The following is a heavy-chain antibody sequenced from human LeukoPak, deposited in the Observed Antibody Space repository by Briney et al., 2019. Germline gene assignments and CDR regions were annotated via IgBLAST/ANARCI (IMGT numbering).Heavy chain of an antibody. J-gene: IGHJ6*02. Sequence: GESLKISCKCSGYSFTSYWICWVRQIPGKVLEWMGIIYPGDSDTRYSPSFQGQVTISADKSISTAYLQWSSLKASDTAMYYCARLPFSSTQNYYYYGMDVWGQGTTVTVSS. V-gene: IGHV5-51*01. CDR1: GYSFTSYW. CDR2: IYPGDSDT. D-gene: IGHD2-2*01. CDR3: ARLPFSSTQNYYYYGMDV.